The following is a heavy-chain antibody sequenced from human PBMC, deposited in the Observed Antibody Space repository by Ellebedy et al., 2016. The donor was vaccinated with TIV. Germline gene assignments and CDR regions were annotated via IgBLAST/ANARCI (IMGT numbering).Heavy chain of an antibody. CDR2: IKPSGGST. V-gene: IGHV1-46*01. CDR3: ARGDNYYYDSSGYYYSY. Sequence: ASVKVSCKASGYTFTSYYMYWARQVPGQGLEWMGIIKPSGGSTNYAQKFQGRVTMTRDTSTSTVYMELSSLRSEDTAVYYCARGDNYYYDSSGYYYSYWGQGTLVTVSS. D-gene: IGHD3-22*01. J-gene: IGHJ4*02. CDR1: GYTFTSYY.